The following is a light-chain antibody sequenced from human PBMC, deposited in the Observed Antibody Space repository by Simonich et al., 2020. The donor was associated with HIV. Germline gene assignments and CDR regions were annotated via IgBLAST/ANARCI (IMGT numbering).Light chain of an antibody. CDR3: SSYAGSNTVV. CDR2: LEGSGSY. Sequence: QPVLTQSSSASASLGSSVKLTCTLSNKHSNYIIAWHQQQPGKAPRHLMKLEGSGSYNKGSGVPDRFSGSKSDNTASLTVSGLQAEDEANYYCSSYAGSNTVVFGGGTKLTVL. J-gene: IGLJ2*01. CDR1: NKHSNYI. V-gene: IGLV4-60*03.